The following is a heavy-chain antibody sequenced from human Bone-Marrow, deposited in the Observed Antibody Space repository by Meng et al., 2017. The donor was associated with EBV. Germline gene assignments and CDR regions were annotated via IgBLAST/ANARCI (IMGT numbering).Heavy chain of an antibody. CDR2: ISYDGSNK. CDR3: AKDNEDILTGYYFGY. CDR1: GFTFSSYG. J-gene: IGHJ4*02. Sequence: QVQLVESGGGVVQPGRSLRLSCAASGFTFSSYGMHWVRQAPGKGLEWVAVISYDGSNKYYADSVKGRFTISRDNSKNTLYLQMNSLRAEDTAVYYCAKDNEDILTGYYFGYWGQGTLVTVSS. D-gene: IGHD3-9*01. V-gene: IGHV3-30*18.